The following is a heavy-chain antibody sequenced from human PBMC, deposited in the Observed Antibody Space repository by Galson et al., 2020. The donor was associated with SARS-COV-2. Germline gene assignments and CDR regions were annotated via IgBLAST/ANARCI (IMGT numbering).Heavy chain of an antibody. V-gene: IGHV4-34*01. CDR1: GGSFSGNY. D-gene: IGHD3-3*01. CDR2: INHSGST. Sequence: SETLSLPCGVYGGSFSGNYWSWIRQPPGKGLEWIGEINHSGSTNYNPSLKSRVTISADTSKNQFSLKLSSVTAADTAVYYCARDGYDFWSGPLGYMDVWGKGTTVTVSS. J-gene: IGHJ6*03. CDR3: ARDGYDFWSGPLGYMDV.